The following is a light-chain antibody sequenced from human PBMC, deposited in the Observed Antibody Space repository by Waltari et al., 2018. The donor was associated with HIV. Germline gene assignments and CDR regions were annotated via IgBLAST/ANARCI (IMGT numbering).Light chain of an antibody. J-gene: IGKJ4*01. V-gene: IGKV2-28*01. CDR3: MQALQTPLT. Sequence: EIVMTQSPLSLPVTPGEPASITCSSSQSLFASNRYNYLDWYVQRPGQSPHLLIYLGSDRASGVPDRFSGSGSGTDFTLKISRVEAEDAGVYYCMQALQTPLTFGGGTKVEIK. CDR2: LGS. CDR1: QSLFASNRYNY.